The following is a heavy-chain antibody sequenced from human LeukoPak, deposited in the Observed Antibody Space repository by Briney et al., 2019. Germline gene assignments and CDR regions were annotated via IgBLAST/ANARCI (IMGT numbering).Heavy chain of an antibody. V-gene: IGHV3-53*01. J-gene: IGHJ2*01. D-gene: IGHD4-23*01. CDR2: IYSGGTT. CDR1: GFTVSSNY. CDR3: ARALQLHWYFDL. Sequence: PGGSLRLPCAASGFTVSSNYMSWVRQAPGKGLEWVSVIYSGGTTYYADSVKGRFTISRDNSKNTVLLQMNSLTAEDTALHYCARALQLHWYFDLWGRGSPVTVSS.